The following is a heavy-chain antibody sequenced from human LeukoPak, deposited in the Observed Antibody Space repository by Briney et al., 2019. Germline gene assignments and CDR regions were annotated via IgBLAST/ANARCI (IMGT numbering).Heavy chain of an antibody. D-gene: IGHD1-26*01. Sequence: HSQTLSLTCAISGDSVSSNSAAWNWLRQSPSRGLEWLGRTYYRSKWYNDYAVSVKSRITINPDTSKNQFSLQLNSVTPEGTAVYYCARGDLLFDYWGQGTLVSVSS. V-gene: IGHV6-1*01. CDR2: TYYRSKWYN. J-gene: IGHJ4*02. CDR1: GDSVSSNSAA. CDR3: ARGDLLFDY.